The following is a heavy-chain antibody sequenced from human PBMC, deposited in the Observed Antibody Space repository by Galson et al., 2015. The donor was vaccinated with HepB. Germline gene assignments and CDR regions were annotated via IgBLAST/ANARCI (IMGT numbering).Heavy chain of an antibody. V-gene: IGHV6-1*01. D-gene: IGHD5-12*01. J-gene: IGHJ4*02. Sequence: CAISGDSVSSNSAAWNWIRQSPSRGLEWLGRTYYRSKWYNDYAVSAKSRITINPDTSKNQFSLQLNSVTPEDTAVYYCARDNGYSGYGGFDYWGQGTLVTVSS. CDR3: ARDNGYSGYGGFDY. CDR1: GDSVSSNSAA. CDR2: TYYRSKWYN.